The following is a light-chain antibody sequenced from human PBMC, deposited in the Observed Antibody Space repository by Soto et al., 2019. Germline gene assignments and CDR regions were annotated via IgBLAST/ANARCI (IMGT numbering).Light chain of an antibody. CDR1: VSDVGGYNY. CDR3: RSYTTTSTMV. J-gene: IGLJ3*02. V-gene: IGLV2-14*01. CDR2: EVR. Sequence: QSALTEPASVAGSPGQSIAIYCTGSVSDVGGYNYVSWYQQRPGEAPKHIISEVRNRPSGISYRFTGSKSGNTASLTITGLQAEDEADYYCRSYTTTSTMVFGGGTKLTVL.